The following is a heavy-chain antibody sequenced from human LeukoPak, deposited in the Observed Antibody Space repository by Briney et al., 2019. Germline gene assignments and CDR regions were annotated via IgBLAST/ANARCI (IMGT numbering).Heavy chain of an antibody. V-gene: IGHV3-23*01. CDR1: GFTFSNYG. D-gene: IGHD5-24*01. CDR3: AKDLGARWLQFLFDY. CDR2: ITSSGIT. J-gene: IGHJ4*02. Sequence: GGTLRLSCAASGFTFSNYGMNWVRQAPGKGLEWVSGITSSGITYYADSVKGRFTVSRDNSKNTLYLQMNSLRAEDTAVYYCAKDLGARWLQFLFDYWGQGTLVTVSS.